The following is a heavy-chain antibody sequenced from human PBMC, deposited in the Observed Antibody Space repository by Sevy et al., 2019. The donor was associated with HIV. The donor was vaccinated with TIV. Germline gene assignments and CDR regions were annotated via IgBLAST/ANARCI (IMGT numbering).Heavy chain of an antibody. V-gene: IGHV3-7*01. D-gene: IGHD3-3*01. Sequence: GSLRLSCAASGFTFSSYWMSWVRQAPGKGLEWVANIKQDGSEKYYVDSVKGRFTISRDNAKNSLYLQMNSRRAEDTAVYYCAREALFDFWSGYYTGGNWFDPWGQGTLVTVSS. CDR2: IKQDGSEK. CDR1: GFTFSSYW. CDR3: AREALFDFWSGYYTGGNWFDP. J-gene: IGHJ5*02.